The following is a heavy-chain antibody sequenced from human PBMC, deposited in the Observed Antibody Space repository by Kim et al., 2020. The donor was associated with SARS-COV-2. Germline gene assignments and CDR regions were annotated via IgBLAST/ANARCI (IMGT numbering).Heavy chain of an antibody. V-gene: IGHV4-34*01. D-gene: IGHD2-15*01. J-gene: IGHJ1*01. CDR3: ARDKMRDSHAAMQY. CDR2: INHSGSS. CDR1: GESFSGYY. Sequence: SETLSLTCAVYGESFSGYYWNWIRQSPGKGLEWIGEINHSGSSRYNPSLKSRVTISVDTSKNQFSLKLRSVTAADTAFYYCARDKMRDSHAAMQYWGQGT.